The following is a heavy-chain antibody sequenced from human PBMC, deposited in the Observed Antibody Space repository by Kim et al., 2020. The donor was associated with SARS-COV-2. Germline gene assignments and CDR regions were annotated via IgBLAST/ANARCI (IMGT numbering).Heavy chain of an antibody. Sequence: AQKFQGRVTRTEDTSTDTAYMELSSLRSEDTAVYYCATATIFGVVSWFDPWGQGTLVTVSS. J-gene: IGHJ5*02. D-gene: IGHD3-3*01. V-gene: IGHV1-24*01. CDR3: ATATIFGVVSWFDP.